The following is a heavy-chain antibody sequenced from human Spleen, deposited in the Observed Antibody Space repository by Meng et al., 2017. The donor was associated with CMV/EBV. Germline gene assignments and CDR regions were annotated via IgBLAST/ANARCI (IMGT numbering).Heavy chain of an antibody. CDR1: GYTFIGYD. Sequence: ASVKVSCKASGYTFIGYDLHWVRQAPGQGLEWMGWINPKSGGTNYAQRFQGRVTMTRDTSINTVYMELRSLRSDDTAVYYCARDAPSMTVAGGIDYWGQGTLVTVSS. J-gene: IGHJ4*02. CDR3: ARDAPSMTVAGGIDY. D-gene: IGHD6-19*01. CDR2: INPKSGGT. V-gene: IGHV1-2*02.